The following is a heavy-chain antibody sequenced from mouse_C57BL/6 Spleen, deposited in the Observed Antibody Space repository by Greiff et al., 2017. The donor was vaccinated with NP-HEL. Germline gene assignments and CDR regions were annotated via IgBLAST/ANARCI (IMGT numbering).Heavy chain of an antibody. CDR1: GYTFTSYT. CDR3: ARCDYYGSSYAMDY. J-gene: IGHJ4*01. Sequence: VQLQQSGAELARPGASVKMSCKASGYTFTSYTMHWVKQRPGQGLEWIGYINPSSGYTKYNQKFKDKATLTADKSSSTAYMQLSSLTSEDSAVYYCARCDYYGSSYAMDYWGQGTSVTVSS. CDR2: INPSSGYT. V-gene: IGHV1-4*01. D-gene: IGHD1-1*01.